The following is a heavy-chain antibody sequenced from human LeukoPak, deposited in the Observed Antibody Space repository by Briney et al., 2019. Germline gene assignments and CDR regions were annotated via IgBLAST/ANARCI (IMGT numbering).Heavy chain of an antibody. J-gene: IGHJ4*02. Sequence: ASVKVSCKASGYTFTGYYMHWVRQAPGQGLEWMGWINPNSGGTNYAQRFQGRVTMTRDTSISTAYMELSRLRSDDTAVYYCARDRFPPVNYDFWIWGQGTLVTVSS. D-gene: IGHD3-3*01. CDR2: INPNSGGT. CDR3: ARDRFPPVNYDFWI. CDR1: GYTFTGYY. V-gene: IGHV1-2*02.